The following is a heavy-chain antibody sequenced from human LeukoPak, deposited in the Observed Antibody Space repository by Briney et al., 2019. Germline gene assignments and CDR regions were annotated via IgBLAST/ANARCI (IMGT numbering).Heavy chain of an antibody. J-gene: IGHJ5*02. CDR3: ARDVKWELLNWFDP. Sequence: ASVKVSCKASGYTFTSYYMHWVRQAPGQGLEWMGIINPSGGSTSYAQKFQGRVTMTRDTSISTAYMELSRLRSDDTAVYYCARDVKWELLNWFDPWGQGTLVTVSS. V-gene: IGHV1-46*01. CDR1: GYTFTSYY. CDR2: INPSGGST. D-gene: IGHD1-26*01.